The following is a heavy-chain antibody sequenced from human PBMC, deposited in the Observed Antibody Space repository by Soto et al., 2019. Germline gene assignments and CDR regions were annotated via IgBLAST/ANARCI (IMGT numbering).Heavy chain of an antibody. J-gene: IGHJ6*02. CDR3: ARETMVRTYYYCGMDV. CDR1: GFTFSSYS. Sequence: EVQLVESGGGLVKPGGSLRLSCAASGFTFSSYSMNWVRQAPGKGLEWVSSISSSSSYIYYADSVKGRFTISRDNAKNALYLQMTGLRAEDTAGYYCARETMVRTYYYCGMDVWGPGTTVTGSS. V-gene: IGHV3-21*01. CDR2: ISSSSSYI. D-gene: IGHD3-10*01.